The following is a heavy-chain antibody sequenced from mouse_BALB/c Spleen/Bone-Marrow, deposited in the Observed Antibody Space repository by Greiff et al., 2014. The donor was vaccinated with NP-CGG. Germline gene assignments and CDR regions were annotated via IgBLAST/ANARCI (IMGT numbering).Heavy chain of an antibody. Sequence: DVKLVESGGGLVKPGGSLKLSCAASGFTFSSYTMSWVRQTPEKRLEWAATISSGGSYTYYPDSVKGRFTISRDNAKNTLYLQMSSLKSEDTAMYYCTREDYGYTFAYWGQGTLVTVSA. CDR3: TREDYGYTFAY. J-gene: IGHJ3*01. CDR1: GFTFSSYT. V-gene: IGHV5-6-4*01. CDR2: ISSGGSYT. D-gene: IGHD1-2*01.